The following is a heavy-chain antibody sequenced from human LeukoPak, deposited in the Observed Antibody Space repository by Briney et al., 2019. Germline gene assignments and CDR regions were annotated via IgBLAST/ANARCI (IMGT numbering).Heavy chain of an antibody. Sequence: PGRSLRLSCAASGFTFSSYGMHWVRQAPGKGLEWVAVISYDGSNKYYADSVKGRFTISRDNSKNTLYLQMNSLRAEDTAVYYCAREKGWAAAGKGWLDYWGQGTLVTVSS. CDR2: ISYDGSNK. J-gene: IGHJ4*02. D-gene: IGHD6-13*01. V-gene: IGHV3-30*03. CDR3: AREKGWAAAGKGWLDY. CDR1: GFTFSSYG.